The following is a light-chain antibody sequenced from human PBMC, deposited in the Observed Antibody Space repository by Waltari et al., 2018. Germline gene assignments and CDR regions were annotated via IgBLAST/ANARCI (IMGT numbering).Light chain of an antibody. CDR1: QNIVNY. CDR2: AAS. CDR3: QQSFGSPFT. J-gene: IGKJ3*01. V-gene: IGKV1-39*01. Sequence: DIQMTQSPSSLSASVGDRVTITCRASQNIVNYLNWYQQKPGKAPKLLIYAASSLQSGVPSRFSGGGSGTDFTLTISSLQPEDFATYFCQQSFGSPFTFGPGTKVVIK.